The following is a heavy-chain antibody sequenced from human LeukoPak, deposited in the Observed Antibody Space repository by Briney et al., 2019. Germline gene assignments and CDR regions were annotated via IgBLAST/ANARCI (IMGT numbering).Heavy chain of an antibody. Sequence: RTGGSLRLSCAASGFTFSSYWMSWVRQAPGKGLEWVANIKQDGSEKYYVDSVKGRFTISRDHAKNSLYLQMNSLRAEDTAVYYCARDQPRQGFWSGYYYMDVWGKGTTVTVSS. D-gene: IGHD3-3*01. CDR3: ARDQPRQGFWSGYYYMDV. CDR1: GFTFSSYW. V-gene: IGHV3-7*01. CDR2: IKQDGSEK. J-gene: IGHJ6*03.